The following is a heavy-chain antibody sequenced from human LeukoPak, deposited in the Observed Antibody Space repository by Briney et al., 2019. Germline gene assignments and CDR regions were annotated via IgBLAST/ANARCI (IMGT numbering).Heavy chain of an antibody. V-gene: IGHV3-23*01. CDR3: ATSWGPDTSAFRWGRDGMDV. CDR1: GLTFNNYA. Sequence: PGGSLRLSCAVSGLTFNNYAMSWVRQAPGKGLEWVSAISKSGDHTYYAASAKGRFTIYRDNSKNTQYLQMNSLRAEDTAVYYCATSWGPDTSAFRWGRDGMDVWGQGTTVIVSS. D-gene: IGHD3-16*01. J-gene: IGHJ6*02. CDR2: ISKSGDHT.